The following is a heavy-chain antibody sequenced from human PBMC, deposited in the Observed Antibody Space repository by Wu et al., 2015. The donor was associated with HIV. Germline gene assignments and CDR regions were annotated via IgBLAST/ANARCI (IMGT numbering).Heavy chain of an antibody. CDR3: ARRSYYYYYMDV. V-gene: IGHV1-18*01. Sequence: QVQLVQSGTEVKKPGASVKVSCKASGYTFISYGISWLRQAPGQGLEWVGWINANNGNRNYAQKLQGRVTLTTDTSTRTAYMELRSLRSDDTAVYYCARRSYYYYYMDVWGKGTTVTVSS. CDR1: GYTFISYG. CDR2: INANNGNR. J-gene: IGHJ6*03.